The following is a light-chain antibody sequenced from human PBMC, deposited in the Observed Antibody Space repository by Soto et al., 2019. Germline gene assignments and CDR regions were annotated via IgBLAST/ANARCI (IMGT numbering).Light chain of an antibody. Sequence: DIQMTQSPSSLSASVGDRVTITCRASQDIRGNLGWYQQKPGEAPKRLIYLASRLQSGVPARFSGSGSGTEFTLTITSLQPEDFATYFCLQHNGYPLTFGGGTKVDIK. CDR1: QDIRGN. CDR2: LAS. V-gene: IGKV1-17*01. CDR3: LQHNGYPLT. J-gene: IGKJ4*01.